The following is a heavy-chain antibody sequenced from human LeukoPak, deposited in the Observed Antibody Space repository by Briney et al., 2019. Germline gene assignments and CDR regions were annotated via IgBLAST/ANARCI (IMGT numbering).Heavy chain of an antibody. J-gene: IGHJ3*02. CDR2: ISGTGSYK. V-gene: IGHV3-21*01. CDR3: ARQYSSGWSDAFDI. CDR1: GFTFSRYS. Sequence: GGSLRLSCAASGFTFSRYSMNWVRQAPGKGLEWVSSISGTGSYKYYADSVKGRFTISRDNAKNSLYLQMNSLRAEDTAVYYCARQYSSGWSDAFDIWGQGTMVTVSS. D-gene: IGHD6-19*01.